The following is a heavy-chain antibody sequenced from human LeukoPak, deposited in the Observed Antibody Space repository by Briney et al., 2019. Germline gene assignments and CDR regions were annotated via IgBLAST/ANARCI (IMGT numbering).Heavy chain of an antibody. D-gene: IGHD4-23*01. CDR3: ARDYGGNRFDY. V-gene: IGHV2-70*04. Sequence: SGPALVKPTQTLTLTCTFSGFSLSTSGMRVSWIRQPPGKALEWLARIDWDDDKFYSTSLKTRLTISKDTSKNRVVLTMTNMDPVDTATYYCARDYGGNRFDYWGQGTLVTVSS. J-gene: IGHJ4*02. CDR1: GFSLSTSGMR. CDR2: IDWDDDK.